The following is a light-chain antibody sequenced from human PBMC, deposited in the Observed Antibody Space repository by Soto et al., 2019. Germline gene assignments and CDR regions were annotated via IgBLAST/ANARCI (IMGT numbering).Light chain of an antibody. CDR3: CSYAGSYTHV. J-gene: IGLJ1*01. CDR1: SSDVGTYTY. CDR2: DVI. Sequence: QSALTQPRSVSGSPGQSVTISCTGTSSDVGTYTYVSWYPQHPGKAPKLIIYDVIKRPSGVPDRFSGSKSGNTASLTISGLQAEDEADYYCCSYAGSYTHVFGTGTKVTVL. V-gene: IGLV2-11*01.